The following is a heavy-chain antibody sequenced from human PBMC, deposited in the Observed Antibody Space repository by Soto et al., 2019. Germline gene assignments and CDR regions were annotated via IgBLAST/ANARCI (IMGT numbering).Heavy chain of an antibody. V-gene: IGHV4-31*03. J-gene: IGHJ4*02. CDR3: ARMGHISGYDSTHTSPDY. Sequence: PSETLSLTCTVSGGSISSGGYYWSWIRQHPGKGLEWIGYIYYSGSTYYNPSLKSRVTISVDTSKNQFSLKLSSVTAADTAVYYCARMGHISGYDSTHTSPDYWGQGTLVTVSS. CDR1: GGSISSGGYY. CDR2: IYYSGST. D-gene: IGHD5-12*01.